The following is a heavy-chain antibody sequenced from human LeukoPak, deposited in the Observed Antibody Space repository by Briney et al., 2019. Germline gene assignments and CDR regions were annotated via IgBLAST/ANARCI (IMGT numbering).Heavy chain of an antibody. J-gene: IGHJ4*02. CDR1: GFTVSSNY. Sequence: GGSLRLSCAASGFTVSSNYMSWVRQAPGKGLEWVSVIYSGGSTYYADSVKGRFTISRDNAKNTLYLQMNSLRAEDTAVYYCARSTGKHGYSYGYGGHFDYWGQGTLVTVSS. CDR3: ARSTGKHGYSYGYGGHFDY. V-gene: IGHV3-53*01. CDR2: IYSGGST. D-gene: IGHD5-18*01.